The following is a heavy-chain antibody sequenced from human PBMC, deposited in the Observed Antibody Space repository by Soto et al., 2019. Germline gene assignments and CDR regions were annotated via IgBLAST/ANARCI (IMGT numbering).Heavy chain of an antibody. Sequence: PSETLSLTCSVSGRSISEINSYWGWIRQTPGEGLEWIGTIHYTGSTYYNPSLKSRVIISLDTSKNQFSLKLSSVTAADTALYYCARPEGGYGSGYSWFDPWGQGTRVTVSS. CDR3: ARPEGGYGSGYSWFDP. J-gene: IGHJ5*02. D-gene: IGHD5-12*01. CDR2: IHYTGST. V-gene: IGHV4-39*01. CDR1: GRSISEINSY.